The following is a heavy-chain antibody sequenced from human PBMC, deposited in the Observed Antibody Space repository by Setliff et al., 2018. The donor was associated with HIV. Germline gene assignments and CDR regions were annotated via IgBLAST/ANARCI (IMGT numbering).Heavy chain of an antibody. CDR1: AGTISGGNYY. CDR2: IYYSGST. D-gene: IGHD3-10*01. CDR3: AREGARHYGSGRYHSWFDP. J-gene: IGHJ5*02. Sequence: LSPTCTVPAGTISGGNYYGSWIRQHPGQGLEWIGYIYYSGSTYYNPSLKSPVTMSVDTSKNQFSQKLSSGTAADTAVYYCAREGARHYGSGRYHSWFDPWGQGTQVTSPQ. V-gene: IGHV4-31*01.